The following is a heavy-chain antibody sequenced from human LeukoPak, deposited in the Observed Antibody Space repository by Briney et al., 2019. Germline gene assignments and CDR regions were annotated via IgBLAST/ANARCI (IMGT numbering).Heavy chain of an antibody. Sequence: QSGRSLRLSCAASGFTFSNYGMRWVRQAPGKGLEWVAAISYDGSTKYYADSVKGRFTSSRDNSKNTLYLQMNSLRPEDTAVYYCAKDSSVWVVGAISFFDYWGQGTLVTVSS. V-gene: IGHV3-30*18. CDR2: ISYDGSTK. CDR3: AKDSSVWVVGAISFFDY. D-gene: IGHD1-26*01. J-gene: IGHJ4*02. CDR1: GFTFSNYG.